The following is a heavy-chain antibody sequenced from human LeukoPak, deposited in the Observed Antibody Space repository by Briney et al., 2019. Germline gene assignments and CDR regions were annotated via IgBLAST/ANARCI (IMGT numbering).Heavy chain of an antibody. Sequence: GGSLRLSCAASGFTFSDYYMSWIRQAPGKGLEWVANIKQDGSEKYYVDSVKGRFTISRDNAKNSLYLQMNSLRPEDTAIYYCARDIGYSSGWYPPWFDPWGQGTLVTVSS. CDR3: ARDIGYSSGWYPPWFDP. CDR1: GFTFSDYY. D-gene: IGHD6-19*01. CDR2: IKQDGSEK. J-gene: IGHJ5*02. V-gene: IGHV3-7*01.